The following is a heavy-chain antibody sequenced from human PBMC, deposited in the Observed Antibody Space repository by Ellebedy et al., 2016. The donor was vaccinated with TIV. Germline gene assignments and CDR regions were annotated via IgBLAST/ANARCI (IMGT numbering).Heavy chain of an antibody. CDR2: ISAYNGNT. CDR3: ARDRKQPDGNWFNP. CDR1: GGTFSSYA. V-gene: IGHV1-18*01. D-gene: IGHD6-13*01. Sequence: ASVKVSXKASGGTFSSYAISWVRQAPGQGLEWMGWISAYNGNTNYAQKLQGRVTMTTDTSTSTAYMELRSLRSDDTAVYYCARDRKQPDGNWFNPWGQGTLVTVSS. J-gene: IGHJ5*02.